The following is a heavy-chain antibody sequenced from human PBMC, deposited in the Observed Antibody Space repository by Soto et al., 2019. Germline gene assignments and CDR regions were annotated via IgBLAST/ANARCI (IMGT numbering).Heavy chain of an antibody. CDR3: SREPALTASGHDSPLDP. CDR1: GFTFSSYS. Sequence: GGSLRLSCASSGFTFSSYSMNWVRQAPGKGLEWVSSISSSSSYIYYADSVKGRFTISRDNAKNSLYLQMNSLRAEDTAVYYCSREPALTASGHDSPLDPWGQGTLVPVSS. D-gene: IGHD5-12*01. CDR2: ISSSSSYI. V-gene: IGHV3-21*01. J-gene: IGHJ5*02.